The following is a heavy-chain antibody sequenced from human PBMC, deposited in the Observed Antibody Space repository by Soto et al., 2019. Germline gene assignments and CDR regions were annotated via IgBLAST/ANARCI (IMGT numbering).Heavy chain of an antibody. D-gene: IGHD6-25*01. CDR3: ASSGGNRRIQSWADAFDI. V-gene: IGHV1-46*01. CDR1: GYTFTSYY. Sequence: GASVKVSCKASGYTFTSYYMHWVRQAPGQGLEWMGIINPSGGSTSYAQKFQGRVTMTRDTSTSTVYMELSSLRSEDTAVYYCASSGGNRRIQSWADAFDIWGQGTMVTVS. J-gene: IGHJ3*02. CDR2: INPSGGST.